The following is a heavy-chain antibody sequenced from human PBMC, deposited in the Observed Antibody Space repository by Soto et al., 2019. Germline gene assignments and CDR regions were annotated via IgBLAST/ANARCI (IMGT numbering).Heavy chain of an antibody. CDR2: IYYSGST. CDR1: GGSIISSSYY. Sequence: SETLSLTCTVSGGSIISSSYYWGWIRQPPGKGLEWIGSIYYSGSTYYNPSLKSRVTISVDTSKNQFSLKLSSVTAADTAVYYCARHSSWGESMCSYYYYGMDVWGQGTTVTVS. J-gene: IGHJ6*02. CDR3: ARHSSWGESMCSYYYYGMDV. V-gene: IGHV4-39*01. D-gene: IGHD7-27*01.